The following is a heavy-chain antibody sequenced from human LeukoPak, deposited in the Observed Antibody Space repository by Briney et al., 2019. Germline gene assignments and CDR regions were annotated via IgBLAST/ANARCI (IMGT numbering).Heavy chain of an antibody. CDR3: ARDVIYASEIYSYGDS. Sequence: GGSLRLSCAASGFTVSTNYVSWVRQAPGKGLEWVSVIYRHGGTAYADSVQGRFSISRDNSKNTVDLQMNGLRAEDTAVYYCARDVIYASEIYSYGDSWGQGTLVTVSS. CDR1: GFTVSTNY. CDR2: IYRHGGT. V-gene: IGHV3-66*01. J-gene: IGHJ4*02. D-gene: IGHD3-16*01.